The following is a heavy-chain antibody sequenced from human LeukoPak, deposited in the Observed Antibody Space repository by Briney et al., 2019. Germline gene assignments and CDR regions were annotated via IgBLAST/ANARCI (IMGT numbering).Heavy chain of an antibody. D-gene: IGHD2-21*02. Sequence: PSETLSLTCTVSGGSISSYYWSWIRQPAGKGLEWIGRIYTSGSTNYNPSLKSRVTMSVDTSKNQFSLKLSSVTAADTAVYYCARARTYCGGDCYLNYYYYMDVWGKGTTVTVSS. CDR2: IYTSGST. V-gene: IGHV4-4*07. CDR3: ARARTYCGGDCYLNYYYYMDV. CDR1: GGSISSYY. J-gene: IGHJ6*03.